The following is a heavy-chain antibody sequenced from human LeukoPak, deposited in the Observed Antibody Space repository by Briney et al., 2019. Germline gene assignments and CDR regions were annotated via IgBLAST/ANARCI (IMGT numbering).Heavy chain of an antibody. CDR2: IRSSGSDT. J-gene: IGHJ4*02. CDR3: ARRGANSGHTFDY. Sequence: GGSLRLSCAASGFTFSDYQMSWIRQAPGKGLEWVSYIRSSGSDTYYAGSVKGRFTISRDNTKNALYLQMNSPRADDTAVYYCARRGANSGHTFDYWGQGTLVSVSS. CDR1: GFTFSDYQ. V-gene: IGHV3-11*01. D-gene: IGHD5-12*01.